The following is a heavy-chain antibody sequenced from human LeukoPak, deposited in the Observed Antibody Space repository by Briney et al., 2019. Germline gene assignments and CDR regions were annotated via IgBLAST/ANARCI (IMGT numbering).Heavy chain of an antibody. D-gene: IGHD3-10*01. J-gene: IGHJ4*02. V-gene: IGHV4-59*12. CDR1: GGSISYYY. CDR3: ARLKVSGTHDY. CDR2: IYYSGNT. Sequence: SETLSLTCTVSGGSISYYYWSWIRQPPGKRLEWIGFIYYSGNTNYNPSLRSRATMSVDTSRNQFSLRLSSVTAADTAVYYCARLKVSGTHDYWGQGTLVTVSS.